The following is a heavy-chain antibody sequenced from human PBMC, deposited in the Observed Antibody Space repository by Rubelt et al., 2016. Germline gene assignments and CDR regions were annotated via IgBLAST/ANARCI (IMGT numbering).Heavy chain of an antibody. V-gene: IGHV1-3*01. J-gene: IGHJ3*02. Sequence: QVQLVQSGAEVKKPGASVKVSCKASGYTFTSYAMHWVRQAPGQRLAWMGWINAGNGNTNYAQKLPGRVTRTTDPSRSTAYMELRSLRSDDTAVYFCARDQLALYAFDIWGQGTMVTVSS. CDR3: ARDQLALYAFDI. D-gene: IGHD1-1*01. CDR1: GYTFTSYA. CDR2: INAGNGNT.